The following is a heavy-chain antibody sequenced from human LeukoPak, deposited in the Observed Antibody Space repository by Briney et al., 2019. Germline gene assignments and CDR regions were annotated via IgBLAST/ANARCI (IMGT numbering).Heavy chain of an antibody. CDR3: ARAPYYDFWIDSYYYYMDV. CDR1: GGSISSYY. CDR2: IYTSGST. J-gene: IGHJ6*03. D-gene: IGHD3-3*01. Sequence: KSSETLSLTCTVSGGSISSYYWSWIRQPPGKGLEWIGYIYTSGSTNYNPPLKSRVTISVDTSKNQFSLKLSSVTAADTAVYYCARAPYYDFWIDSYYYYMDVWGKGTTVTVSS. V-gene: IGHV4-4*09.